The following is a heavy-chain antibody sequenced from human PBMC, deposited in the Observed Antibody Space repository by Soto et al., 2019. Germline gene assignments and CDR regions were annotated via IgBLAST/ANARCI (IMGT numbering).Heavy chain of an antibody. CDR1: GGSISSSSYF. CDR2: IYYSGST. D-gene: IGHD6-13*01. J-gene: IGHJ4*02. Sequence: QLQLQESGPGLVKPSETLSLTCTVSGGSISSSSYFWVWIRQPPGKGLEWIGSIYYSGSTYYNPPLKSRVAISVATSKNQFSLKLSSVTAAATAVYYCARHDAYSSSWYPKYFDYWGQGTLVTVSS. CDR3: ARHDAYSSSWYPKYFDY. V-gene: IGHV4-39*01.